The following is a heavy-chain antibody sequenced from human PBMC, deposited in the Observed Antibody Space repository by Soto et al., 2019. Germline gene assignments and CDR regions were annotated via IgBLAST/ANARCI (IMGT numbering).Heavy chain of an antibody. Sequence: GGSLRLSCAASGFTFSGYYMSWIRQAPGKGLEWVSYISGSGSSIYYADSVKGRFTISRDNSKNTLYLQMNSLRAEDTAVYYCAKDLDDFGFDYWGQGTLVTVSS. V-gene: IGHV3-11*01. D-gene: IGHD1-1*01. CDR1: GFTFSGYY. J-gene: IGHJ4*02. CDR3: AKDLDDFGFDY. CDR2: ISGSGSSI.